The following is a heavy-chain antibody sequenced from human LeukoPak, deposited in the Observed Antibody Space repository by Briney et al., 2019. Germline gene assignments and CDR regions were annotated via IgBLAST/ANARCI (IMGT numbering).Heavy chain of an antibody. D-gene: IGHD5-12*01. CDR3: TKWPPGAFDI. CDR2: ISYDGSNK. Sequence: GGSLRLSCAASGFTFSSYGMHWVRQAPGKGLEWVAVISYDGSNKYYGDSVKGRFTISRDISKNTLYLQMNSLRAEDTAEYYCTKWPPGAFDIWGQGTMVTVSS. J-gene: IGHJ3*02. V-gene: IGHV3-30*18. CDR1: GFTFSSYG.